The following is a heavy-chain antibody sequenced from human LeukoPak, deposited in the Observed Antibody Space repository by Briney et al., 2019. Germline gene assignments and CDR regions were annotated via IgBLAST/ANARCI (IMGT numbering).Heavy chain of an antibody. CDR1: GYTFTSYD. CDR3: ARTDYCDSSGYYYVGSPY. Sequence: ASVKVSCKASGYTFTSYDINWVRQATGQGLEWMGWMNPNSGNTGYAQKFQGRVTMTRNTSISTAYMELSSLRSEDTAVYYCARTDYCDSSGYYYVGSPYWGQGTLVTVSS. D-gene: IGHD3-22*01. J-gene: IGHJ4*02. V-gene: IGHV1-8*01. CDR2: MNPNSGNT.